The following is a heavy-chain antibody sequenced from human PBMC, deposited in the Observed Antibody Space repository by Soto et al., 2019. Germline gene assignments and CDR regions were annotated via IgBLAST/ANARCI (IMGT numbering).Heavy chain of an antibody. V-gene: IGHV3-11*01. CDR2: ISGSGSIT. J-gene: IGHJ4*02. D-gene: IGHD6-13*01. CDR3: ARVGSTLAAGTPDY. CDR1: GFTFSDYY. Sequence: PGGSLRLSCAASGFTFSDYYMSWFRQAPGKGLEWVSYISGSGSITHDADSVKGRFTISRDNAKNSLYLQMNSLRAEDTAIYYCARVGSTLAAGTPDYWGRGTLVTVSS.